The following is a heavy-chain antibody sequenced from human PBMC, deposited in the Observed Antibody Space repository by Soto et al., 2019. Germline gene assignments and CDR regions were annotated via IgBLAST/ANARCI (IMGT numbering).Heavy chain of an antibody. D-gene: IGHD6-13*01. V-gene: IGHV4-59*01. CDR2: IYYSGST. CDR1: GGSISSYY. Sequence: SETLSLTCTVSGGSISSYYWSWIRQPPGKGLEWIGYIYYSGSTNYNPSLKSRVTISVDTSKNQFSLKLSSVTAADTAVYYCARDLGSSWFDYWGQGTLVTVSS. CDR3: ARDLGSSWFDY. J-gene: IGHJ4*02.